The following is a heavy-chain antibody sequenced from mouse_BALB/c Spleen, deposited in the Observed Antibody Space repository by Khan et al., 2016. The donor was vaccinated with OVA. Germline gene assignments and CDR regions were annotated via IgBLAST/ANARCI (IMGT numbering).Heavy chain of an antibody. CDR3: ARDYYYGTGYFDV. J-gene: IGHJ1*01. CDR1: GFTFSSYA. V-gene: IGHV5-6-5*01. CDR2: ISSGGST. D-gene: IGHD1-1*01. Sequence: EVELVESGGGLVKPGGSLKLSCAASGFTFSSYAMSWVRQTPEKRLEWVASISSGGSTYYTDSVKGRFTISRDNARNILYLQISSLRSEDTAMYYCARDYYYGTGYFDVWGAGTTVTVSS.